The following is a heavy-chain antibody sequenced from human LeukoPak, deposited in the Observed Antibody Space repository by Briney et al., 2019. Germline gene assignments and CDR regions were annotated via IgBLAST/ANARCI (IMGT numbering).Heavy chain of an antibody. CDR3: ARDTLVGATAFDY. Sequence: GGSLRLSCAASGFTFSSYSMNWVRQAPGKGLEWVSYISSSSSTIYYADPVKGRFTISRDNAKNSLYLQMNSLRAEDTAVYYCARDTLVGATAFDYWGQGTLVTVSS. D-gene: IGHD1-26*01. CDR1: GFTFSSYS. CDR2: ISSSSSTI. V-gene: IGHV3-48*01. J-gene: IGHJ4*02.